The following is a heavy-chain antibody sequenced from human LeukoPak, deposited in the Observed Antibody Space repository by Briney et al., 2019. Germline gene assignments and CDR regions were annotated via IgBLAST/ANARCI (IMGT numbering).Heavy chain of an antibody. J-gene: IGHJ4*02. CDR2: MNPNSGNT. Sequence: ASVKASCKASGYTFTSYDINWVRQATGQGLEWMGWMNPNSGNTGYAQKLQGRVTMTTDTSTSTAYMELRSLRSDDTAVYYCARGGRWVTLDYWGQGTLVTVSS. V-gene: IGHV1-8*02. D-gene: IGHD2-21*02. CDR3: ARGGRWVTLDY. CDR1: GYTFTSYD.